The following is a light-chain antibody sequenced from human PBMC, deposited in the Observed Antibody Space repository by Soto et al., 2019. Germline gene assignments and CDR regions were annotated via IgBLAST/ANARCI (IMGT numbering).Light chain of an antibody. Sequence: IQMTQSPSSLSASVGDRVIITCRSDHSINNYLNWYQQRPGNVPTLLIYDASTLPSGVPSRFSGSGSGRVFTLTINSRQPEDFATYYCQQSYSTLGTFGRGTRVEI. V-gene: IGKV1-39*01. CDR2: DAS. CDR1: HSINNY. J-gene: IGKJ2*01. CDR3: QQSYSTLGT.